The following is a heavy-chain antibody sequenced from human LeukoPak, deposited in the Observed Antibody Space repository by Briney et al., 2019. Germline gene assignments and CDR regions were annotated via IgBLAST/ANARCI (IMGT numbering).Heavy chain of an antibody. CDR2: INSDGSST. J-gene: IGHJ6*03. CDR3: ARGGYSSGFYYYYMDV. CDR1: GFTFSSNW. V-gene: IGHV3-74*01. D-gene: IGHD5-18*01. Sequence: GGSLRLSCAASGFTFSSNWMHWVRQVPGRGLVWVSRINSDGSSTSYADSVKGRFTISRDNAKNTLYLQMNSLRAEDTAVYYCARGGYSSGFYYYYMDVWGKGTTVTVSS.